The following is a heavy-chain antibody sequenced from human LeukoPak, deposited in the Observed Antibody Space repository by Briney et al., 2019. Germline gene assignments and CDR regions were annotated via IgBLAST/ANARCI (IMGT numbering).Heavy chain of an antibody. J-gene: IGHJ4*02. Sequence: GGSLRLSCAASGVTVSDNYMSWVRQAPGKGLEWVSVISDTGHDTFYRDSVKGRFTISRDNSMNTLYLQMNSLGAEDTALYYCARDRVPGTSPKMDSWGQGTLVTVSS. D-gene: IGHD1-7*01. V-gene: IGHV3-53*01. CDR2: ISDTGHDT. CDR1: GVTVSDNY. CDR3: ARDRVPGTSPKMDS.